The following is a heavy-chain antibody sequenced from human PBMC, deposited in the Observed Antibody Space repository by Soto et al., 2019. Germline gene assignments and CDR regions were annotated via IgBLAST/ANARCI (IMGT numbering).Heavy chain of an antibody. V-gene: IGHV4-61*01. D-gene: IGHD3-3*01. CDR1: GGSASSGSYH. Sequence: SETLSPTCRVCGGSASSGSYHWSWIRQPPGKGLEWIAYISPTGSTNYNPSLKSRVTISLDTSKNQFSLNLSSMTAADTAVYYCARGADYDFWTHGTDAWGQATTVTVS. CDR2: ISPTGST. CDR3: ARGADYDFWTHGTDA. J-gene: IGHJ6*02.